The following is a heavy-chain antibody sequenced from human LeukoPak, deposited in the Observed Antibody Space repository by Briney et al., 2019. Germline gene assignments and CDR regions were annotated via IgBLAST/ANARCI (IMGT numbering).Heavy chain of an antibody. CDR3: AKAGGGYTYYFDY. CDR1: GLNFSNFG. V-gene: IGHV3-23*01. J-gene: IGHJ4*02. Sequence: GGTLRLSCEASGLNFSNFGMSWVRQAPGKGLEWVSGITSDGSTYYADSVRGRFIISRDNSKNTLYLQMNSLRAEDTAVYYCAKAGGGYTYYFDYWGQGTLVTVSS. D-gene: IGHD3-16*01. CDR2: ITSDGST.